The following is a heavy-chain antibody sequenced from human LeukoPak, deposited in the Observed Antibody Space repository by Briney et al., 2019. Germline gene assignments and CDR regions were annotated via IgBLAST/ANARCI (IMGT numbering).Heavy chain of an antibody. D-gene: IGHD5-12*01. Sequence: ASVKVSCKASGGTFSSYAISWVRQAPGQGLEWMGGIIPIFGTANYAQKFQGRVTITADKSTSTAYMELSSLRSEYTAVYYCARVRESGYDFDYWGQGTLVTVSS. CDR2: IIPIFGTA. V-gene: IGHV1-69*06. CDR1: GGTFSSYA. J-gene: IGHJ4*02. CDR3: ARVRESGYDFDY.